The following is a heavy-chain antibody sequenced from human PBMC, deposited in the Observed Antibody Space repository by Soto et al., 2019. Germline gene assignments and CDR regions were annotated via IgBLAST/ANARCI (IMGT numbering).Heavy chain of an antibody. J-gene: IGHJ4*02. D-gene: IGHD1-26*01. CDR1: GFIFGNFW. CDR2: IKQDGSEK. CDR3: ARGTGGALPSGKHHFNY. V-gene: IGHV3-7*04. Sequence: EVQLVESGGGLVQPGGSLRLSCAGSGFIFGNFWMTWVRQAPGKGLEWVANIKQDGSEKYYVDSVKGRFTISRDNVKNPLYLKRTAVRDKDTAVFYWARGTGGALPSGKHHFNYGGRGPRAPVSS.